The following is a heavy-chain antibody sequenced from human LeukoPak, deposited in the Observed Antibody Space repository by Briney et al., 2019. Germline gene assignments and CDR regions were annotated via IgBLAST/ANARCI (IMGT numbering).Heavy chain of an antibody. CDR2: IYYSGST. Sequence: SETLSLTCTVSGGSISSGGYYWSWLRQPPGKGLEWIGYIYYSGSTNYNPSLKSRVTISVDTSKNQFSLKLSSVTAADTAVYYCAREWPWFDPWGQGTLVTVSS. CDR3: AREWPWFDP. J-gene: IGHJ5*02. V-gene: IGHV4-61*08. D-gene: IGHD5-12*01. CDR1: GGSISSGGYY.